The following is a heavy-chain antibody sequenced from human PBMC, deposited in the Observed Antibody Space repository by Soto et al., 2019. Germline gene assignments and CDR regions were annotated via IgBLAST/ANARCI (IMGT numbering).Heavy chain of an antibody. CDR2: ISYDGSNK. D-gene: IGHD3-10*01. V-gene: IGHV3-30-3*01. Sequence: QVQLVESGGGVVQPGRSLRLSCAASGFTFSSYAMHWVRQAPGKGLEWVAVISYDGSNKYYADSVKGRFTISRDNSKNTLYRQMNSLRAEDTAVYYCARDLGGTVFDYWGQGTLVTVSS. CDR3: ARDLGGTVFDY. J-gene: IGHJ4*02. CDR1: GFTFSSYA.